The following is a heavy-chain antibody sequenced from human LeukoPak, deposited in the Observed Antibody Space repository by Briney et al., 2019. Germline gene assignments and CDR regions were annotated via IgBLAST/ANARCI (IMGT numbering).Heavy chain of an antibody. Sequence: GNSLKIWGKGCGYSFTSYGYSSVRQIPGKNLEWMGIIYPGDSDTRYSPSFQGQVTISADKSISTAYLQWSSLKASDTAMYYCARRGCGGDCYSPRSDAFDIWGQGTMVTVSS. D-gene: IGHD2-21*02. CDR1: GYSFTSYG. CDR2: IYPGDSDT. V-gene: IGHV5-51*01. J-gene: IGHJ3*02. CDR3: ARRGCGGDCYSPRSDAFDI.